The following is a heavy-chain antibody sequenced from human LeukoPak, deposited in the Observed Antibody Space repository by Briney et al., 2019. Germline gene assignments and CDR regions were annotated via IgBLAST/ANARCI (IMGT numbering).Heavy chain of an antibody. CDR3: ELAGEGFGEFFDY. CDR2: IYSGGST. V-gene: IGHV3-66*01. CDR1: GFTVSSNY. J-gene: IGHJ4*02. D-gene: IGHD3-10*01. Sequence: SLRLSCAASGFTVSSNYMSWVRQASGKGLEWVPVIYSGGSTYYADSVKGRFTISRDNSKNTPYLQMNSLRAEDTAVYYCELAGEGFGEFFDYWGQGTLVTVSS.